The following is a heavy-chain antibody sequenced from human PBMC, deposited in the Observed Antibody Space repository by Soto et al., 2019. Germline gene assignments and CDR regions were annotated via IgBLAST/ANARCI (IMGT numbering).Heavy chain of an antibody. CDR1: GFTFSSYW. J-gene: IGHJ5*02. CDR3: AKDDIYYGSGSYYYPNWFDP. D-gene: IGHD3-10*01. V-gene: IGHV3-23*01. Sequence: GGSLRLSCAASGFTFSSYWMHWVRQAPGKGLVWVSGISGSGGSTNYADSVKGRFTISRDNSKNTLYLQMNSLRAEDTAVYYCAKDDIYYGSGSYYYPNWFDPWGQGTLVTVSS. CDR2: ISGSGGST.